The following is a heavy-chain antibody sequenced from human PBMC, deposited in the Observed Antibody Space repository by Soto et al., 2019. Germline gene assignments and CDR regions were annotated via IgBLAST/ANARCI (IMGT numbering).Heavy chain of an antibody. J-gene: IGHJ4*02. Sequence: ETLSLTCTISGGSIISYYWSWIRQPPGKGLEWIGYIYYSGSTNYNPSLKSRVTISVDTSKNQFSLKLSSVTAADTAVYYCARSKYQNGYDPFDYWGQGTLVTVSS. CDR1: GGSIISYY. CDR3: ARSKYQNGYDPFDY. CDR2: IYYSGST. D-gene: IGHD2-2*01. V-gene: IGHV4-59*01.